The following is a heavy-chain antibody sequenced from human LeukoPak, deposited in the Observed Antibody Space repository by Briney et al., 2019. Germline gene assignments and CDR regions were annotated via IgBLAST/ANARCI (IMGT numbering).Heavy chain of an antibody. CDR2: INHSGST. Sequence: SETLSLTCAVYGGSFSGYYWSWIRQPPGKGLEWIGEINHSGSTNYNPSLKSRVTISVDTSKNQFSLELSSVTAADTAVYYCARDSGNFEIDYWGQGMLVTVSS. D-gene: IGHD1-26*01. CDR1: GGSFSGYY. V-gene: IGHV4-34*01. CDR3: ARDSGNFEIDY. J-gene: IGHJ4*02.